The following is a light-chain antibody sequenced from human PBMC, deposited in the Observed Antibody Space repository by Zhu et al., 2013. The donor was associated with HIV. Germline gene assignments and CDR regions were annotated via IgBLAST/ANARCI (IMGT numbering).Light chain of an antibody. V-gene: IGLV1-44*01. J-gene: IGLJ3*02. CDR2: NNN. CDR3: QSYDRSLTGWV. CDR1: ASNIGSNT. Sequence: QSALTQPPSASGTPGQRVTISCSGSASNIGSNTVNWYQQLPGTAPKLLIYNNNQRPSGVPDRFSASKSGTSASLAISGLQSEDEADYYCQSYDRSLTGWVFGGGTKLTVL.